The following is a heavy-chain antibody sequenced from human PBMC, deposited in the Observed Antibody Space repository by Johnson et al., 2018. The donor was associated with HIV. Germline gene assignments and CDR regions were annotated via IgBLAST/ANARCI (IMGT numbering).Heavy chain of an antibody. CDR1: GFTFSSYA. V-gene: IGHV3-64*01. Sequence: EKLVESGGGVVRPGGSLRLSCAASGFTFSSYAMHWVRQAPGKGLEYVSAISSDGGSSYSANSVKGRFTISRDNSKNTLFLQMGSLRAEDMAVYYCARRAHDAFDIWGQGTMVTVSS. CDR3: ARRAHDAFDI. J-gene: IGHJ3*02. CDR2: ISSDGGSS.